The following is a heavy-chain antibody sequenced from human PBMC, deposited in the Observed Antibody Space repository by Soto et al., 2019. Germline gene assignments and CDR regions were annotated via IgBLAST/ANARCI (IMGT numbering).Heavy chain of an antibody. J-gene: IGHJ6*02. CDR1: GGSITSYH. Sequence: ETLSRTGTVSGGSITSYHWSWIRQPAGRGLEWIGRIYTTGSTNYNASLKSRVTMSVDTSKSQISLKLSSVTAADTGVYYCAREGGTYPYYYYAMDVWGQGTTVTV. CDR2: IYTTGST. CDR3: AREGGTYPYYYYAMDV. D-gene: IGHD1-1*01. V-gene: IGHV4-4*07.